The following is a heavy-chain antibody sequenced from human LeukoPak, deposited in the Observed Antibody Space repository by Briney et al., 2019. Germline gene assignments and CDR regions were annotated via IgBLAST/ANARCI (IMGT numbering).Heavy chain of an antibody. CDR2: IYHSGST. D-gene: IGHD6-19*01. J-gene: IGHJ5*02. V-gene: IGHV4-38-2*02. CDR1: GYPISSGYY. Sequence: SETLSLTCTVSGYPISSGYYWGWIRQPPGKGLEWIGSIYHSGSTYYNPSLKSRVTISVDTSKNQFSLKLSSVTAADTAVYYCAREAAVAGSPWGQGTLVTVSS. CDR3: AREAAVAGSP.